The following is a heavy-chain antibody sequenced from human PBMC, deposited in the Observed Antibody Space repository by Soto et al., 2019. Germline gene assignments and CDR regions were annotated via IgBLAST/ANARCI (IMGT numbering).Heavy chain of an antibody. D-gene: IGHD2-2*01. V-gene: IGHV3-23*01. CDR1: GHTFHNYA. J-gene: IGHJ4*02. CDR3: AKVSRGIGVVPAARN. CDR2: ISGSGGST. Sequence: EVQLLESGGGLEQPGGSLRLSCVGSGHTFHNYAMTWVRQAPGKGLEWVSGISGSGGSTYYADSVRGRFTISRDDSKNTLYLQMNSLRAEDRAVYYCAKVSRGIGVVPAARNWGQGTLVTVSS.